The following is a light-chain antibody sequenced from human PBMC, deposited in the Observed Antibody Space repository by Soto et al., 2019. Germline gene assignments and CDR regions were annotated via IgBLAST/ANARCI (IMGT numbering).Light chain of an antibody. Sequence: QSVLTQPPSVSGAPGQGVTISCTGGSSDVGATSDVHWYQQLPGAAPKLLIYGNNNRPSGVPDRFSASKSGTSASLAITGLQAEDEGDYYCQTYDTSVTAWVFGGGTKLTVL. CDR3: QTYDTSVTAWV. CDR1: SSDVGATSD. CDR2: GNN. J-gene: IGLJ3*02. V-gene: IGLV1-40*01.